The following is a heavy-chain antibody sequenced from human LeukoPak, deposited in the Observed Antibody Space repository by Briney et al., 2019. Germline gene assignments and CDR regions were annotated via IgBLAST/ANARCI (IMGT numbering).Heavy chain of an antibody. CDR3: ASLYCSGGSCYSDY. Sequence: PSETLSLTCTVSGGSISSYYWSWIRQPAGKGLEWIGRIYTSGSTNYNPSLKSRVTMSVDTSRNQFSLNLRSVTTADTAVYYCASLYCSGGSCYSDYWGQGTLVTVSS. CDR1: GGSISSYY. D-gene: IGHD2-15*01. V-gene: IGHV4-4*07. J-gene: IGHJ4*02. CDR2: IYTSGST.